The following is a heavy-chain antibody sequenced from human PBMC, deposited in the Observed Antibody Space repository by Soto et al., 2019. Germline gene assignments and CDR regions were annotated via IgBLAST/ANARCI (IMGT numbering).Heavy chain of an antibody. J-gene: IGHJ6*02. D-gene: IGHD1-26*01. Sequence: QVQLVQSGAEVKKPGASVKVSCKASGYTFTSYGISWVRQAPGQGLEWMGWSSAYNGNTNSAQKLQGRVTMTTDTSTSTAYRELRRLRSDDTAVYYWAGSGSYYGYYGMDVWGQGTTVTVSS. CDR1: GYTFTSYG. CDR3: AGSGSYYGYYGMDV. V-gene: IGHV1-18*01. CDR2: SSAYNGNT.